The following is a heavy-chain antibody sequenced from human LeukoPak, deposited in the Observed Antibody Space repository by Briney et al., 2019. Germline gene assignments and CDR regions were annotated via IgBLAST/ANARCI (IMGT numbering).Heavy chain of an antibody. V-gene: IGHV3-53*05. Sequence: GGSLRLSCAASGFTVGSNYMSWVRQAPGMGLEWVSVIYAGGSTYYTNSVKGRFTISRDNSKNTLYLQMNSLRAEDTAVYYCAKVTIAAAGTSDLDSWGQGTLATVSS. CDR2: IYAGGST. D-gene: IGHD6-13*01. J-gene: IGHJ4*02. CDR3: AKVTIAAAGTSDLDS. CDR1: GFTVGSNY.